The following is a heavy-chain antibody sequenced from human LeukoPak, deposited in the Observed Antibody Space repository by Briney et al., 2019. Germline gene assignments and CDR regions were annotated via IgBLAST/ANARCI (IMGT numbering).Heavy chain of an antibody. CDR1: GFTFTSSA. V-gene: IGHV1-58*02. Sequence: SVKVSCKASGFTFTSSAMQWVRQARGQRLEWIGWIVVGSGNTNYAQKFQERVTITRDMSTSTAYMELSSLRSEDTAVYYCAAGKSDFWSGYVPRDAFDIWGQGTMVTVSS. CDR3: AAGKSDFWSGYVPRDAFDI. J-gene: IGHJ3*02. D-gene: IGHD3-3*01. CDR2: IVVGSGNT.